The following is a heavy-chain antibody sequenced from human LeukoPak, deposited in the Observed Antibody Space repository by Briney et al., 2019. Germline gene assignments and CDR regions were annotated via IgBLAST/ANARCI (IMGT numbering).Heavy chain of an antibody. V-gene: IGHV3-30*04. CDR3: ARAYDFWSGYYSN. CDR1: GFTFSSYA. J-gene: IGHJ4*02. D-gene: IGHD3-3*01. Sequence: GGSLRLSCAAPGFTFSSYAMHWVRQAPGKGLEWVAVISYDGSNKYYADSVKGRFTISRDNSKNTLYLQMNSLRAEDTAVYYCARAYDFWSGYYSNWGQGTLVTVSS. CDR2: ISYDGSNK.